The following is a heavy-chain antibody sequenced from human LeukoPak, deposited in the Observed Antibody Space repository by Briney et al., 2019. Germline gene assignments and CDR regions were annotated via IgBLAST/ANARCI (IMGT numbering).Heavy chain of an antibody. CDR1: GFIFSTYS. J-gene: IGHJ4*02. CDR2: ISSSTSYI. D-gene: IGHD2-2*02. Sequence: GGSPRLSCAASGFIFSTYSMNWVRQAPGKGLEWVSSISSSTSYIYYADSVKGRFTISRDNAKNSLYLQMNSLRAEDTAIYYCAKGWGDPSFYTYYFDYWGQGTLVTVSS. CDR3: AKGWGDPSFYTYYFDY. V-gene: IGHV3-21*04.